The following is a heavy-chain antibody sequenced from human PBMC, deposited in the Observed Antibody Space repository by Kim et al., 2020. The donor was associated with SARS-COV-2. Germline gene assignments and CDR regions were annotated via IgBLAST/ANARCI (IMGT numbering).Heavy chain of an antibody. CDR3: AKSLPNPAFDQ. Sequence: SETLSLTCTVSGDSISSVYWNWIRQPPGKGLEWIGNVFYVGNTNYNPSLEGRVTITVDTSKNQFSLRMNSVTAADTAVYYCAKSLPNPAFDQWGRGALVTVSS. V-gene: IGHV4-59*12. J-gene: IGHJ4*02. CDR2: VFYVGNT. CDR1: GDSISSVY.